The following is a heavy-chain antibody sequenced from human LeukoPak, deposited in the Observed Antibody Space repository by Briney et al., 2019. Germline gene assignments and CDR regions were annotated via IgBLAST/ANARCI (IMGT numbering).Heavy chain of an antibody. V-gene: IGHV4-38-2*01. Sequence: PSETLSLTCAVSGDSISSGYYWGWIRQPPGKGLEWIGDIYHSGRTYYNPSLKSRVTISVDTSMNQLSLKLSSVTAADTAVYYCARGGAAAGTPNFDSWGQGTLVTVSS. CDR2: IYHSGRT. CDR1: GDSISSGYY. CDR3: ARGGAAAGTPNFDS. J-gene: IGHJ4*02. D-gene: IGHD6-13*01.